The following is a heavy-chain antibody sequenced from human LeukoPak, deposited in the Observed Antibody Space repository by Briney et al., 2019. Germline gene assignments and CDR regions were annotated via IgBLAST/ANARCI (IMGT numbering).Heavy chain of an antibody. D-gene: IGHD3-3*01. Sequence: GGSLRLSCAASGFTVSSNYMSWVRQAPGKGLEWVSVIYSGGSTYYADSVKGRFTISRDNSKNTLYLQMNSLRAEDTAVYYCARDGLSSHDFWSGYGMDVWGQGTTVTVSS. CDR3: ARDGLSSHDFWSGYGMDV. CDR1: GFTVSSNY. V-gene: IGHV3-53*01. CDR2: IYSGGST. J-gene: IGHJ6*02.